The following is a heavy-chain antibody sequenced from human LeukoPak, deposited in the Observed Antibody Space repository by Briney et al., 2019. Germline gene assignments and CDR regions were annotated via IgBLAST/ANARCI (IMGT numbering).Heavy chain of an antibody. D-gene: IGHD3-22*01. J-gene: IGHJ5*02. CDR3: ARNYDSSGYYPHWFDP. V-gene: IGHV4-59*01. Sequence: SETLSLTCSVSGDSITKYYFSWVRQSPGKKLEWIGYMYYSGSGNYNPSLKSRVTISVDMSKNQLSLKMNSVTAADTAVYYCARNYDSSGYYPHWFDPWGQGTLVTVSS. CDR2: MYYSGSG. CDR1: GDSITKYY.